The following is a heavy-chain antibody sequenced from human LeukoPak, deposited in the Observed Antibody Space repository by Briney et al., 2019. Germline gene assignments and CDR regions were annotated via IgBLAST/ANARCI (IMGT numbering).Heavy chain of an antibody. J-gene: IGHJ4*02. CDR2: INPNSGGT. CDR1: GYTFTGYY. V-gene: IGHV1-2*06. D-gene: IGHD3-22*01. Sequence: ASVKVSCKASGYTFTGYYMHWVRQAPGQGLEWMGRINPNSGGTNYAQKFQGRVTMTRDTSISTAYMELSSLRSEDTAVYYCARVDVAYYDSSSQPFDYWGQGTLVTVSS. CDR3: ARVDVAYYDSSSQPFDY.